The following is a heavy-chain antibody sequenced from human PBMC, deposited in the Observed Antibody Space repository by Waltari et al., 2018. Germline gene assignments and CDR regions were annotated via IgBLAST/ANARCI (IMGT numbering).Heavy chain of an antibody. J-gene: IGHJ5*01. CDR2: IYPDDSXA. D-gene: IGHD6-19*01. Sequence: EVQLVQSGPEMKKPXESLKISCKGXGYSFXIHWIGWVRQMPGKGLEWMGIIYPDDSXAAYSPSFXGQVXFSXDKSXXTXYLQWTSLXXSDTXVYYCVRQNRXSGWADSXGQGTQVTVXS. V-gene: IGHV5-51*01. CDR3: VRQNRXSGWADS. CDR1: GYSFXIHW.